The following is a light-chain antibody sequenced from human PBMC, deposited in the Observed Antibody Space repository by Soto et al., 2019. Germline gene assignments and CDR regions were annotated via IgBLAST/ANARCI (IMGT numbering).Light chain of an antibody. CDR1: SSNIGAGYY. V-gene: IGLV1-40*01. CDR3: QSYDSSLSGVV. Sequence: QSVLTQPPSVSGAPGQRVTIPCTGSSSNIGAGYYVHWYQQLPGTAPKLLIYGNSNRPSGVPDRFSGSKSGTSASLAITGLQAEDEADYYCQSYDSSLSGVVFGGGTKVTVL. CDR2: GNS. J-gene: IGLJ2*01.